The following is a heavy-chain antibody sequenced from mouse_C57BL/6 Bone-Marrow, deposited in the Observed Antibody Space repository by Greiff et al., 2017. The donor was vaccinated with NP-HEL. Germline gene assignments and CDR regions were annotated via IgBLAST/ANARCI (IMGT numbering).Heavy chain of an antibody. CDR2: IYPRSGNT. CDR3: ARDAWFAY. Sequence: QQQSGAELARPGASVKLSCKASGYTFTSYGISWVKQRTGQGLEWIGEIYPRSGNTYYNEKFKGKATLTADKSSSTAYMELRSLTSEDAAVYFCARDAWFAYWGQGTLVTVSA. V-gene: IGHV1-81*01. CDR1: GYTFTSYG. J-gene: IGHJ3*01.